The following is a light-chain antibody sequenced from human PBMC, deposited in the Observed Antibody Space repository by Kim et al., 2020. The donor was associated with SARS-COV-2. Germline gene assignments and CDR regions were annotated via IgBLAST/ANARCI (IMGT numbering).Light chain of an antibody. J-gene: IGLJ3*02. V-gene: IGLV6-57*02. CDR3: QSSNNDEHWV. CDR2: EGD. CDR1: RSHHDYNP. Sequence: KTVTLPSHSSRSHHDYNPVQCFQPPPGSVPPTLIYEGDQRPPGVPNRFSGSLDISTNSASLTISGLKPDDEGDYYCQSSNNDEHWVLGGGTKLTVL.